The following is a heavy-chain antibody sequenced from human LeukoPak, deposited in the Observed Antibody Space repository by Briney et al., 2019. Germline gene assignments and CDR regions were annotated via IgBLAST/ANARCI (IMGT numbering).Heavy chain of an antibody. CDR3: AEGEVRYCSSTSCRTFDP. J-gene: IGHJ5*02. CDR1: GGTFSSYA. Sequence: SVKVSCKASGGTFSSYAISWVRQAPGQGLEWMGGIIPIFGTANYAQKFQGRVTITAGESTSTAYMELSSLRSEDTAVYYCAEGEVRYCSSTSCRTFDPWGQGTLVTVSS. D-gene: IGHD2-2*01. CDR2: IIPIFGTA. V-gene: IGHV1-69*13.